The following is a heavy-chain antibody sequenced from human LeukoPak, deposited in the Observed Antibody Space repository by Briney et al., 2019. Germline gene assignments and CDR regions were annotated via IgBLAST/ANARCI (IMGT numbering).Heavy chain of an antibody. V-gene: IGHV3-23*01. CDR1: GFTFSSHA. D-gene: IGHD5-12*01. CDR3: ARDRGYTQDY. Sequence: GRSLRLSCAASGFTFSSHAMTWVRQAPGKGLEWVSAISGSGERTYYADSVKGRFTISRDNSKNTLYLQMNSLRAEDTAVYYCARDRGYTQDYWGQGTLVSVSS. CDR2: ISGSGERT. J-gene: IGHJ4*02.